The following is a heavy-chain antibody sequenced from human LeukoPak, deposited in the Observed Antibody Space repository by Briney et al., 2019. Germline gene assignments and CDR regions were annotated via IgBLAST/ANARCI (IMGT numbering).Heavy chain of an antibody. CDR1: GYTFTSYY. CDR3: ARDPEYKETYYDFWSGKDRLWGKRTGWFDR. CDR2: INPSGGST. V-gene: IGHV1-46*01. D-gene: IGHD3-3*01. Sequence: ASVTVSCKASGYTFTSYYMHWVRQAPGQGREWMGIINPSGGSTSYAQKFQGRVTMTMEMSKSPVYMELSSMRSEDTAVYYCARDPEYKETYYDFWSGKDRLWGKRTGWFDRWGQGTLVTVSS. J-gene: IGHJ5*02.